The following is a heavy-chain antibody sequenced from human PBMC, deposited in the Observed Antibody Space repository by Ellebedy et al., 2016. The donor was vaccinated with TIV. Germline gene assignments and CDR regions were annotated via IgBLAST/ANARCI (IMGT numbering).Heavy chain of an antibody. Sequence: GSLRLXXTVSGGSISSYYWSWIRQPAGKGLEWIGRIYTSGSTNYNPSLKSRVTMSVDTSKNQFSLKLSSVTAADTAVYYCARHEVEWGQGTLVTVSS. CDR2: IYTSGST. CDR1: GGSISSYY. J-gene: IGHJ4*02. CDR3: ARHEVE. D-gene: IGHD2-15*01. V-gene: IGHV4-4*07.